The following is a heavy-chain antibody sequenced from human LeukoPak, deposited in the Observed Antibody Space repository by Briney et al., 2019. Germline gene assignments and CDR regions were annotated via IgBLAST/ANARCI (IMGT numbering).Heavy chain of an antibody. J-gene: IGHJ4*02. D-gene: IGHD1-26*01. V-gene: IGHV3-7*01. CDR2: IKQDGSEK. CDR1: GFTFSSYW. CDR3: VSGTRVGPCI. Sequence: GGSLRLSCAASGFTFSSYWMNWVRQAPGKGLEWVANIKQDGSEKYYVDSVKGRFTISRDNAKNSLYLQMNSLRAEDTAVYYCVSGTRVGPCIWGQGTLVTVSS.